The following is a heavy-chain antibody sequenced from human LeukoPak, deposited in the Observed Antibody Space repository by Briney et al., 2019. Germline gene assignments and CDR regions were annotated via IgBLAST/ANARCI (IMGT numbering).Heavy chain of an antibody. Sequence: SETLSLTCTVSGGSISSYYWSWIRQPAGKGLEWIGRLYTSGSTNYNPSLMSRVTMSVDTSKNQFSLKLSSVTAADTALYYCTRDNGGDWYAFDIWGQGTVVTVSS. D-gene: IGHD2-21*02. V-gene: IGHV4-4*07. CDR1: GGSISSYY. CDR3: TRDNGGDWYAFDI. J-gene: IGHJ3*02. CDR2: LYTSGST.